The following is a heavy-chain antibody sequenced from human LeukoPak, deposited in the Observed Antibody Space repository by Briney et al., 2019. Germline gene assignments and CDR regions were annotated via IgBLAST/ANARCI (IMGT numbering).Heavy chain of an antibody. V-gene: IGHV3-21*01. CDR1: GFTFSSYW. J-gene: IGHJ6*02. CDR3: ARDASGWSRDV. D-gene: IGHD6-19*01. Sequence: GGSLRLSCAASGFTFSSYWMHWVRQAPGKGLEWVSSITDSGSYIYYAESVKGRFTSSRDNAKNSLYLQMNSLRAEDTAVYYCARDASGWSRDVWGQGTTVTVSS. CDR2: ITDSGSYI.